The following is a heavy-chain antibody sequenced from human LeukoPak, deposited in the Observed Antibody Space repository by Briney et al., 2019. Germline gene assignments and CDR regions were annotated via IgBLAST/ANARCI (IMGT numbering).Heavy chain of an antibody. CDR3: ARGEGYGGIYGMDV. J-gene: IGHJ6*02. V-gene: IGHV1-8*01. CDR1: GYTFTSYD. CDR2: MNPNSGNT. D-gene: IGHD4-23*01. Sequence: ASVKVSCKASGYTFTSYDINWVRQATGQGLEWMGWMNPNSGNTNYAQKFQGWVTMTRDTSISTAYMELSRLRSDDTAVYYCARGEGYGGIYGMDVWGQGTTVTVSS.